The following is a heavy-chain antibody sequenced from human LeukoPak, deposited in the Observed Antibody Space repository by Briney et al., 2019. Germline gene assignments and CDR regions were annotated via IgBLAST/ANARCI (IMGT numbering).Heavy chain of an antibody. CDR1: GYSFIDYY. D-gene: IGHD3-10*01. J-gene: IGHJ5*02. CDR2: VNPHSGGT. Sequence: ASVKVSCKASGYSFIDYYIHWVRQAPGQGLEWMGWVNPHSGGTKFAQKFQGRVTMTRDTSINTAYMEVSSLRSDDTAVYYCARYYGSGSSNWFDPWGQGTLVTVSS. V-gene: IGHV1-2*02. CDR3: ARYYGSGSSNWFDP.